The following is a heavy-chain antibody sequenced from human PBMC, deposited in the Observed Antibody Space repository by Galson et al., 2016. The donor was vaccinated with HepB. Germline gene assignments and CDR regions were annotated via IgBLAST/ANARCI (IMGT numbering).Heavy chain of an antibody. CDR3: ARSMWFETFYFDY. CDR2: IDWTNVR. J-gene: IGHJ4*02. Sequence: PAPVKPTQTLTLTCTFSGFSLESSGMSVSWIRQAPGKALEWLALIDWTNVRYYNISLRTRLTISKDSYRDQVVLTMTDMDPVDTGTYFCARSMWFETFYFDYWGQGTLVTVSS. CDR1: GFSLESSGMS. V-gene: IGHV2-70*01. D-gene: IGHD3-10*01.